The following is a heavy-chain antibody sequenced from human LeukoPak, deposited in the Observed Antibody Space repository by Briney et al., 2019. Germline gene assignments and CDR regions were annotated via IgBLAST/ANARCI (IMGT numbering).Heavy chain of an antibody. CDR1: GFTISSY. Sequence: QPGGSLRLSCAASGFTISSYMSWGRQAPGKGLEWVSGIIGSGGRTYYEDSVKGGFTISRDNSKNTLYLQVNSLTAEDTAVYYCAKGAYDYIEVAYFDYWGQGTLVTVSS. J-gene: IGHJ4*02. D-gene: IGHD5-12*01. CDR2: IIGSGGRT. CDR3: AKGAYDYIEVAYFDY. V-gene: IGHV3-23*01.